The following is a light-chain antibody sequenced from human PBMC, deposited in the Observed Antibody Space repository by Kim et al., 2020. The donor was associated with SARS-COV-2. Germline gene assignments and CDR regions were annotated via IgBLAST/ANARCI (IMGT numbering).Light chain of an antibody. Sequence: ASVGYRVTISCRASQDISIYLAWYQQKPGKVPNLLIYGASTLQSGVPSRFSGSGAGTDFTLTISGLQPEDVATYYCQKYDGAPWTFGQGTKVDIK. CDR2: GAS. V-gene: IGKV1-27*01. CDR1: QDISIY. CDR3: QKYDGAPWT. J-gene: IGKJ1*01.